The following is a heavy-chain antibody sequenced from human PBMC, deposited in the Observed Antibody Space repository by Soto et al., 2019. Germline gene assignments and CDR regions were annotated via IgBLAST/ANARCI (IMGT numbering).Heavy chain of an antibody. V-gene: IGHV3-23*01. CDR2: ISGTGGST. J-gene: IGHJ4*02. Sequence: GGSLRLSCAASGFTFSSYAMTWVRQAPGKGLEWVSTISGTGGSTFSADSVKGRFTISRDNSKNTLYLQMNSLRAEDTAVYYCAKDGRWGWLRIERGDLFDYWGQGSLVTVSS. D-gene: IGHD5-12*01. CDR1: GFTFSSYA. CDR3: AKDGRWGWLRIERGDLFDY.